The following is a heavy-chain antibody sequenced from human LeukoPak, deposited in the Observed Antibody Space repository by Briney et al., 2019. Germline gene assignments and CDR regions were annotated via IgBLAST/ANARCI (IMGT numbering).Heavy chain of an antibody. CDR2: IYYSGST. CDR1: GGSISSYY. CDR3: ARDEVVPAGYYYYGMDV. Sequence: SETLSLTCTVSGGSISSYYWSWIRQPPGKGLEWIGYIYYSGSTNYNPSLKSRVTISVDTSKNQFSLKLSSVTAADTAVYYCARDEVVPAGYYYYGMDVWGQGTTVTVSS. J-gene: IGHJ6*02. V-gene: IGHV4-59*01. D-gene: IGHD2-2*01.